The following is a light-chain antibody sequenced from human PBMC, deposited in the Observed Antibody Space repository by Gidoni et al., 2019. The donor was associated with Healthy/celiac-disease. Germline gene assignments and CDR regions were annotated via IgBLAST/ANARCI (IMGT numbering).Light chain of an antibody. CDR2: DAS. CDR3: QQRSNWPIFT. Sequence: DIVLTQPPATLSLSPGGRATLSCRASQSVSSYLAWYQQKPGQAPRLLIYDASNRATGIPARFSGSGSGTDFTLTISSLEPEDFAVYYCQQRSNWPIFTFGHXTKVDIK. J-gene: IGKJ3*01. CDR1: QSVSSY. V-gene: IGKV3-11*01.